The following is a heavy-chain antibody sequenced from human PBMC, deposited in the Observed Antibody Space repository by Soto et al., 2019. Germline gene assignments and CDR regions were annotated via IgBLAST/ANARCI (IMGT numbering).Heavy chain of an antibody. D-gene: IGHD6-13*01. CDR2: ISSSGRGT. CDR1: GFTFANYG. CDR3: ASTGVIAAAHDKQFDY. V-gene: IGHV3-23*01. J-gene: IGHJ4*02. Sequence: GGSLRLSCGTSGFTFANYGMGWVRQAPGKGLYWVSGISSSGRGTYYADSVKGRFTISRDNSKNTLYLQMDSLRADDTAVYYCASTGVIAAAHDKQFDYRGQGTLVTVSS.